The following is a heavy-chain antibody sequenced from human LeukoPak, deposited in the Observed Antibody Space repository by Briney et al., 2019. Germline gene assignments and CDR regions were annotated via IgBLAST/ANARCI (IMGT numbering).Heavy chain of an antibody. Sequence: SETLSLTCTISGGSISSGSYYWSWIRQPAGKGLEWIGRIYTSGSTNYNPSLKSRVTISVDTSKNQFSLKLSSVTAADTAVYYCARDHSSSWSFTDYYMDVWGKGTTVTVSS. D-gene: IGHD6-13*01. CDR3: ARDHSSSWSFTDYYMDV. J-gene: IGHJ6*03. V-gene: IGHV4-61*02. CDR2: IYTSGST. CDR1: GGSISSGSYY.